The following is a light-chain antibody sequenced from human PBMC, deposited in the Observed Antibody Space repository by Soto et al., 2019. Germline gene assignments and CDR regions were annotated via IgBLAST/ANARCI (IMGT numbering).Light chain of an antibody. V-gene: IGKV1-5*03. CDR1: QSISSW. Sequence: DIQVTQSPSTLSASVGDRVTITCRASQSISSWLAWYQHKPGKAPKLLIYKASILESGVPSRFSGSGSGTEFTLTISSLQPDDFATYYCQPYNTFSWTFGQGTKVEIK. CDR2: KAS. J-gene: IGKJ1*01. CDR3: QPYNTFSWT.